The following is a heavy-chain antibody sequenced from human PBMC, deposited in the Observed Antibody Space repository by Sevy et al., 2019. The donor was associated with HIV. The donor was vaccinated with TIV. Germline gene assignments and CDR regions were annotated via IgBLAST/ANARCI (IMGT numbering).Heavy chain of an antibody. D-gene: IGHD3-22*01. J-gene: IGHJ5*02. Sequence: SETLSLTCTVSGGSISSSSYYWGWIRQPPGKGLEWIGSIYYSGSTYYNPSLKSRVTISVDTSKNQCSLMLSSVTAAATAVYYCARLYYYDSSGYYSPNWFDPWGQGTLVTVSS. CDR3: ARLYYYDSSGYYSPNWFDP. CDR1: GGSISSSSYY. V-gene: IGHV4-39*01. CDR2: IYYSGST.